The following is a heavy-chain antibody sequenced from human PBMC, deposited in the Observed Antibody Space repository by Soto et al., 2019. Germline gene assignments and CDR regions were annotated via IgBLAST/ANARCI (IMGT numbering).Heavy chain of an antibody. J-gene: IGHJ4*02. Sequence: QVQLQQWGAGLLKPSETLSLTCAVYGGSFSGYYWSWIRQPPGKGLEWIGEINHSGSTNYNPSLTSRVTISVDTSKNQFSLKLSSVTAADTAVYYCARGSTIFGVVSLDYWGQGTLVTVSS. CDR3: ARGSTIFGVVSLDY. V-gene: IGHV4-34*01. D-gene: IGHD3-3*01. CDR1: GGSFSGYY. CDR2: INHSGST.